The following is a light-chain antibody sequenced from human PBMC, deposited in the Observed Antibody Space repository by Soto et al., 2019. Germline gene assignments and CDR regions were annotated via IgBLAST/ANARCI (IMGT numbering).Light chain of an antibody. V-gene: IGLV2-8*01. CDR3: RSYAVSKNLV. CDR2: EVN. J-gene: IGLJ2*01. CDR1: SSDVGGYNY. Sequence: QSALTQPPSASGSPGQSVTISCTGTSSDVGGYNYVSWYQQHPGKAPKLIIYEVNKRPSGVPDRFSGSKSGNTASLTVSGLQAEDEADYYCRSYAVSKNLVFGGGTKLTVL.